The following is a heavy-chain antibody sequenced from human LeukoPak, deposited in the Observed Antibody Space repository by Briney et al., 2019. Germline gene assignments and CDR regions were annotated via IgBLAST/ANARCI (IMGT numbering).Heavy chain of an antibody. V-gene: IGHV3-21*01. J-gene: IGHJ3*02. CDR2: TDTSGNYI. CDR1: GFTFSNYG. D-gene: IGHD3-10*01. Sequence: GSLRLSCTASGFTFSNYGMNWVRQAPGKGLEWVSFTDTSGNYIYYGDSVKGRFTISRDNAKNLVFLQMNGLRAEDTAVYYCARGRSITLLRGVAMSDGFDIWGQGAMVAVSS. CDR3: ARGRSITLLRGVAMSDGFDI.